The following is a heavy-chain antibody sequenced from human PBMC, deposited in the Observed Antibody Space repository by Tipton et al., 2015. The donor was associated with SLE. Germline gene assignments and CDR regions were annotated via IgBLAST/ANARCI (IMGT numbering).Heavy chain of an antibody. CDR3: ARVRSIAARPLDY. Sequence: SLRLSCAGTGFTFSSYSMNWVRQAPGKGLAWVSSIPSSGYTYYADSVQGRFTISRDNAKNSLFLQMNSLSPEDTAVYFCARVRSIAARPLDYWGQGTLVTVSS. D-gene: IGHD6-6*01. CDR1: GFTFSSYS. CDR2: IPSSGYT. V-gene: IGHV3-21*01. J-gene: IGHJ4*02.